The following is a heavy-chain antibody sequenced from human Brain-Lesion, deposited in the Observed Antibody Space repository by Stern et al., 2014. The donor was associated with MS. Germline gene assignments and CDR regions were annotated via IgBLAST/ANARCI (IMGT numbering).Heavy chain of an antibody. CDR3: ARSPATPSGYDRFDY. D-gene: IGHD5-12*01. J-gene: IGHJ4*02. CDR1: GYLFDDYW. Sequence: EVQLVESGAEVKKPGESLKISCEASGYLFDDYWIGWVRQMSGRGLELVAIIFPRDSNTRYSPSVQGPVTISADKPISPAFLQGRSLKAWDPPMYYCARSPATPSGYDRFDYWGQGALVTVSS. CDR2: IFPRDSNT. V-gene: IGHV5-51*04.